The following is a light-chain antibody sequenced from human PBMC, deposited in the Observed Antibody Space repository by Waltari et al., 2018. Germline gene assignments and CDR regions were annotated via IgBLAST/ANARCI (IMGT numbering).Light chain of an antibody. CDR3: SSNAAGSSYVV. J-gene: IGLJ2*01. CDR2: EVI. Sequence: QSALTQPASVSGSPGQSITIYCTGTSSDIGRYNLVSWYQQHPGKVPKLIIYEVIKRPSGISDRFSGSKSGNTASLTISGLQAEDEADYYCSSNAAGSSYVVFGGGTRLTVL. CDR1: SSDIGRYNL. V-gene: IGLV2-23*02.